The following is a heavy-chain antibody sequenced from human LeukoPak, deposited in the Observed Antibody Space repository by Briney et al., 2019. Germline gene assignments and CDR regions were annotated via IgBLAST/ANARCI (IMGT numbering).Heavy chain of an antibody. J-gene: IGHJ5*02. V-gene: IGHV3-48*03. CDR1: GFTFSSFE. Sequence: GGSLRLTCTASGFTFSSFEMNWVRQAPGKGLEWVSYISTSGSTRYYADSVRGRFTISRDNANNSLCLQMNSLRAEDTAVYYCARTFYFGSGRNQNWFEPWGQGTLVTVSS. CDR2: ISTSGSTR. D-gene: IGHD3-10*01. CDR3: ARTFYFGSGRNQNWFEP.